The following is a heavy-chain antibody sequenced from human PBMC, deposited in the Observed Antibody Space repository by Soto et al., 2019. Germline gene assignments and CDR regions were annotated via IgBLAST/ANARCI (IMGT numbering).Heavy chain of an antibody. D-gene: IGHD3-3*01. CDR2: ISSSSSYI. CDR1: GFTFSSYS. V-gene: IGHV3-21*01. CDR3: ARGPYDFWSGYYTGDLDY. J-gene: IGHJ4*02. Sequence: GGSLRLSCAASGFTFSSYSMNWVRQAPGKGLEWVSSISSSSSYIYYADSVKGRFTISRDNAKNSLYLQMNSLRAEDTAVYYCARGPYDFWSGYYTGDLDYWGQGTLVTVSS.